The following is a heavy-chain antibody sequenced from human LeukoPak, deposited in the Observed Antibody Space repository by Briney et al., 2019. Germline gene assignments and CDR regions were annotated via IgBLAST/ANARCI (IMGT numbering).Heavy chain of an antibody. V-gene: IGHV1-69*06. D-gene: IGHD3-22*01. CDR3: ASLSKDYYDSSGNLDY. CDR1: GGTFSSYA. CDR2: IIPIFGTA. J-gene: IGHJ4*02. Sequence: ASVKVSYKASGGTFSSYAISWVRQAPGQGLEWMGGIIPIFGTANYAQKFQGRVTITADKSTSTVYMELSSLRSEDTAVYYCASLSKDYYDSSGNLDYWGQGTLVTVSS.